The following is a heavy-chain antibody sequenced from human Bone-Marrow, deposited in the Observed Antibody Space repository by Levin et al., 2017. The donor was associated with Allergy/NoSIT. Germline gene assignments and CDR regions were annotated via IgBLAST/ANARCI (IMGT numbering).Heavy chain of an antibody. CDR3: ARDCGSSSAGYKDG. V-gene: IGHV3-7*01. D-gene: IGHD6-13*01. CDR2: IKQDGSGK. Sequence: GGSLRLSCAASGFTFGSHWISWVRQAPGKGLEWVANIKQDGSGKYYVDSVKGRFTMSRDNSKNSLYLQMNSLRAEDTAVYYCARDCGSSSAGYKDGWGQGTTVTVS. CDR1: GFTFGSHW. J-gene: IGHJ6*02.